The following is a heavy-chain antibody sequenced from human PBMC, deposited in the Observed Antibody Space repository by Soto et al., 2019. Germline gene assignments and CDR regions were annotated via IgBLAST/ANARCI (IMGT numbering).Heavy chain of an antibody. Sequence: VGSLRLSCVASGFSITSFAMSWVRQAPGKGLEWASAISASGGSTYADSVKGRFTISRDNSKNTLYLQMNSLRVEVTAVYYCAKVLSSGSYSGALEYWGQGALVTAPQ. D-gene: IGHD1-26*01. CDR2: ISASGGST. CDR3: AKVLSSGSYSGALEY. CDR1: GFSITSFA. J-gene: IGHJ4*02. V-gene: IGHV3-23*01.